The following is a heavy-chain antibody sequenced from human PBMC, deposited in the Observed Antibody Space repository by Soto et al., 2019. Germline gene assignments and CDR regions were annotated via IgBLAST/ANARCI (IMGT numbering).Heavy chain of an antibody. CDR3: ASSENWGSLYYYYYMDV. CDR2: IYYSGST. J-gene: IGHJ6*03. D-gene: IGHD7-27*01. CDR1: GGSISSGGYY. V-gene: IGHV4-31*03. Sequence: PSETLSLTCTFSGGSISSGGYYWSWIRQHPGKGLEWIGYIYYSGSTYYNPSLKSRVTISVDTSKNQFSLKLSSVTAADTAVYYCASSENWGSLYYYYYMDVWGKGTTVTV.